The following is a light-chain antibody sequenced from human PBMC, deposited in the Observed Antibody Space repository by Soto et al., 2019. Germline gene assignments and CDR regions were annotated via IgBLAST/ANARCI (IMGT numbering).Light chain of an antibody. V-gene: IGLV2-23*02. CDR1: SSDFGNYHL. CDR2: EVN. J-gene: IGLJ1*01. CDR3: CSFTSSNTHV. Sequence: QSALTQPDSVSGSPGQSITISCTGTSSDFGNYHLVSWYQQHPGKVPTHILFEVNKRTSGVSGHFSGSKSGNTASLTISGPAAEDEADYYCCSFTSSNTHVFVTGTKVTAL.